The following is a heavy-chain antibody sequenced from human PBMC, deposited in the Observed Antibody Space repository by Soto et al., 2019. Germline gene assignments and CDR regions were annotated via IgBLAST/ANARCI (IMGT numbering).Heavy chain of an antibody. CDR2: IYSGGNI. Sequence: EVQLVESGGGLVQPGGSLRLSCAASGFTVTSNYMSWVRQAPGKGLEWVSVIYSGGNIYYADSVKGRFTSSRDSSKNTLYLQMNSRSAEDTAVYYCVRITEKGDWGQGTLVTVSS. CDR3: VRITEKGD. CDR1: GFTVTSNY. J-gene: IGHJ4*02. V-gene: IGHV3-66*01.